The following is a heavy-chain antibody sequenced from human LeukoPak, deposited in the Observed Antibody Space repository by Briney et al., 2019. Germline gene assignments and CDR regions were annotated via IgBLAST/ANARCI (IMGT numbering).Heavy chain of an antibody. CDR2: IWYDGSNK. CDR3: AKRAGQLERQGLFNY. J-gene: IGHJ4*02. Sequence: GRSLRLSCAASGFTFSSYGMHWVRQAPGKGLEWVAVIWYDGSNKYYADSVKGRFTISRDNSKNTLYLQMNSLRAEDTAVYYCAKRAGQLERQGLFNYWGQGTLVTVSS. D-gene: IGHD1-1*01. CDR1: GFTFSSYG. V-gene: IGHV3-33*06.